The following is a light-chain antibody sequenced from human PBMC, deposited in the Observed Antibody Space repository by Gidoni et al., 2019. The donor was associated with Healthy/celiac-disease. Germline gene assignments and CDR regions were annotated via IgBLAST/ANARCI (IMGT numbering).Light chain of an antibody. CDR2: EFS. CDR3: SSYSGSNNVV. CDR1: SSDVGVYNY. J-gene: IGLJ2*01. Sequence: QSALTHPPSASGSPGQSAPISCTGTSSDVGVYNYVSWYQQHPGKAPKLIIYEFSKRPSGVPDRFSGSKSGNTASLTVSGLQAEDEADYYCSSYSGSNNVVFGGGTKLTVL. V-gene: IGLV2-8*01.